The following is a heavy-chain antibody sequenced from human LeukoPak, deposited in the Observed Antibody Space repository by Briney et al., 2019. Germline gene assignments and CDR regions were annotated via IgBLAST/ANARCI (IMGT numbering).Heavy chain of an antibody. J-gene: IGHJ6*02. D-gene: IGHD2-21*01. CDR2: IKTDGSES. V-gene: IGHV3-7*01. Sequence: PGGSLRLSCAASGFAFNNYWMSWVRQAPGKGLEWVTNIKTDGSESHSADSAKGRFTISRDNARNSLYLQMNNLRAEDTAVYYCARDLVGRYYAMDVWGPGTTVTVSS. CDR1: GFAFNNYW. CDR3: ARDLVGRYYAMDV.